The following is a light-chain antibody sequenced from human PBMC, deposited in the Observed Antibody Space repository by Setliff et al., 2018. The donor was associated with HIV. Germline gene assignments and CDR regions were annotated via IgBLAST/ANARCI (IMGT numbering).Light chain of an antibody. Sequence: QSALTQPASVSGSPGQSITISCTGTSSDVGGYNYVSWYQQHPGKAPKLMIYDVSNRPSGVSNRFSGSKSGNTASLTISGLQAEDEADYYCSSYTSSSTFYGFGTGTKV. J-gene: IGLJ1*01. CDR1: SSDVGGYNY. V-gene: IGLV2-14*03. CDR2: DVS. CDR3: SSYTSSSTFYG.